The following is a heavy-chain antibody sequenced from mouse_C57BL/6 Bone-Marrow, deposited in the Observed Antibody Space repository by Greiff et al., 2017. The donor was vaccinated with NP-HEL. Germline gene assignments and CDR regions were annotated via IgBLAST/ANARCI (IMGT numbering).Heavy chain of an antibody. CDR3: VTSNSHYFDY. CDR2: IRSKSNNYAT. V-gene: IGHV10-1*01. Sequence: EVQGVESGGGLVQPKGSLKLSCAASGFSFNTYAMNWVRQAPGKGLEWVARIRSKSNNYATYYADSVKDRFTISRDDSESMLYLQMNNLKTEDTAMYYCVTSNSHYFDYWGQGTTLTVSS. CDR1: GFSFNTYA. D-gene: IGHD4-1*01. J-gene: IGHJ2*01.